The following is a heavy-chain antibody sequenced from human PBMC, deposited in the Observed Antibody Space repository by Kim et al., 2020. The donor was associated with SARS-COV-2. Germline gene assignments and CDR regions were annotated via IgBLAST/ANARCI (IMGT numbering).Heavy chain of an antibody. CDR2: IYYSGST. Sequence: SETLSLTCTVSGGSISSYYWSWIRQPPGKGLEWIGYIYYSGSTNYNPYLKSRVTISVDTSKNQFSLKLSSVTAADTAVYYCARAPGRSVLRFLEWHATELYGMDVWGQGTTVTVSS. J-gene: IGHJ6*02. V-gene: IGHV4-59*13. CDR3: ARAPGRSVLRFLEWHATELYGMDV. CDR1: GGSISSYY. D-gene: IGHD3-3*01.